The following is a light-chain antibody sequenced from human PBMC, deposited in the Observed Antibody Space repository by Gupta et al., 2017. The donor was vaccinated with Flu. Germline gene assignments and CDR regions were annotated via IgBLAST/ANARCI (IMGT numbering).Light chain of an antibody. CDR1: NSDIGAYIY. V-gene: IGLV2-14*03. CDR3: SSYTGSYTL. Sequence: GTNSDIGAYIYVSWYQQHPGKAPKLIIFEVNNRPSGISNRFSGSKSGYTASLIISGLQAEDEALFYCSSYTGSYTLFGGGTKLTVL. J-gene: IGLJ2*01. CDR2: EVN.